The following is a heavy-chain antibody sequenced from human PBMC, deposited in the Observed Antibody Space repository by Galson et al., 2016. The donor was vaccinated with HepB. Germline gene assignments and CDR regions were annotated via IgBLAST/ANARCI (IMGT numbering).Heavy chain of an antibody. J-gene: IGHJ4*02. V-gene: IGHV2-5*05. Sequence: PALVKPTQTLTLTCTFSGFSLSTSRLAVGWIRQPPGKALEWLAHIYWDEDKRYDTSLKSRLTITKDTSRNHVVLTLTNMDPVDTATYYCARRAIVGAHFDYWGQGILVTVSS. CDR2: IYWDEDK. D-gene: IGHD1-26*01. CDR3: ARRAIVGAHFDY. CDR1: GFSLSTSRLA.